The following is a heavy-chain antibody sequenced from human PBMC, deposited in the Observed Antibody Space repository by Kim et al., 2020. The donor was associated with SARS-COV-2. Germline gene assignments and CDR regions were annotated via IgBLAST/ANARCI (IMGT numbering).Heavy chain of an antibody. CDR2: ISGSGGRT. V-gene: IGHV3-23*01. CDR1: GFTFTSYA. J-gene: IGHJ3*02. D-gene: IGHD3-10*01. Sequence: GGSLRLSCAASGFTFTSYAMSWVRQAPGKGLDWVSAISGSGGRTYYADSVKGRFTISRDNSKNTLYLQMNSLRAEDTAVYYCAKEAIYGSGDDVDAFDIWGQGTMVTVSS. CDR3: AKEAIYGSGDDVDAFDI.